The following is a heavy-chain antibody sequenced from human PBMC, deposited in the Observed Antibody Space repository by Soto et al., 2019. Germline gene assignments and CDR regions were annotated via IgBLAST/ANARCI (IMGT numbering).Heavy chain of an antibody. CDR1: GFSLSNARMG. CDR2: IFSNDEK. CDR3: ARMGVYDSSALKPNYAFDI. Sequence: QVTLKESGPVLVKPTETLTLTCTVSGFSLSNARMGVSWIRQPPGKALEWLAHIFSNDEKSYSTSLKSRLTISKDTSKSQVVLTVTNMDPVDTATYYCARMGVYDSSALKPNYAFDIWGQGTMVTVSS. J-gene: IGHJ3*02. V-gene: IGHV2-26*01. D-gene: IGHD3-22*01.